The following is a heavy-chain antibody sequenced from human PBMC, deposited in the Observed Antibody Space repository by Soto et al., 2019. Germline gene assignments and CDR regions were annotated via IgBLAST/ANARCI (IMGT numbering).Heavy chain of an antibody. CDR3: ARDLSGLPPTYYGMDV. J-gene: IGHJ6*02. CDR2: ISAYNGNT. CDR1: GYTFTSYG. D-gene: IGHD6-25*01. V-gene: IGHV1-18*04. Sequence: QVQLVQSGAEVKKPGASVKVSCKASGYTFTSYGISWVRQAPGQGLEWMGWISAYNGNTNYAQKLQGRVTMTTDTSTSTAYMELRILRSDDTAVYYCARDLSGLPPTYYGMDVWCQGTTVTVSS.